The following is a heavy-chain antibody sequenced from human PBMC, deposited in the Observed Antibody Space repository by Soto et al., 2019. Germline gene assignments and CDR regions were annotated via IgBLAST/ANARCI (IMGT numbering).Heavy chain of an antibody. D-gene: IGHD6-13*01. J-gene: IGHJ5*02. CDR1: GGSISSSNW. CDR2: IYHSGST. V-gene: IGHV4-4*02. CDR3: ARGYSSSWNWFDP. Sequence: PSETLSLTCAVSGGSISSSNWWSWVRQPPGKGLEWIGEIYHSGSTNYNPSLKSRVTISVDKSKNQFSLKLSSVTAADTAVYYCARGYSSSWNWFDPWGQGTLVNVSS.